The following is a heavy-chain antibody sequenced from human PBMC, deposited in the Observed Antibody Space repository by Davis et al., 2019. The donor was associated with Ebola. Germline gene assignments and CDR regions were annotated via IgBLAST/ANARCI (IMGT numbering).Heavy chain of an antibody. CDR2: INHSGST. CDR1: GGSFSGYY. J-gene: IGHJ4*02. V-gene: IGHV4-34*01. CDR3: ARDRDYGDYD. D-gene: IGHD4-17*01. Sequence: PSETLSLTCAVYGGSFSGYYWSWIRQPPGKGLEWIGEINHSGSTNYNPSLKSRVTISVDTSKNQFSLKLSSVTAADTAVYFCARDRDYGDYDWGQGTLVTVSS.